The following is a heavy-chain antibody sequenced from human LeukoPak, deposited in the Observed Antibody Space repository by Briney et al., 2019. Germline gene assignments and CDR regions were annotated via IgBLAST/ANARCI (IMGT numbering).Heavy chain of an antibody. V-gene: IGHV3-30*04. D-gene: IGHD3-22*01. CDR2: ISYDGSNK. Sequence: GGSLRLSCAASGFTFSSHAMHWVRQAPGKGLEWVAVISYDGSNKYYADSVKGRFTISRDNSKNTLYLQMNSLRAEDTAVYYCARDFSSYYANSAYYGDTWFDHWGQGTLVTVSS. CDR3: ARDFSSYYANSAYYGDTWFDH. J-gene: IGHJ5*02. CDR1: GFTFSSHA.